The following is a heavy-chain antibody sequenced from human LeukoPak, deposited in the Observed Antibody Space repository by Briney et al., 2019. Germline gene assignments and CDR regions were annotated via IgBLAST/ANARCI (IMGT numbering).Heavy chain of an antibody. J-gene: IGHJ4*02. CDR3: ARTYEYIDFWSVYRILYYFDY. CDR1: GFTFSSYS. CDR2: ISSSGSYI. Sequence: PGGSLRLSCAASGFTFSSYSITWVRQAPGRGLEWVSYISSSGSYIYYADSVKGRFTISRDNAKNSLFLQMNSWRAEYTAVYYCARTYEYIDFWSVYRILYYFDYSGQGALWSVSS. V-gene: IGHV3-21*05. D-gene: IGHD3-3*01.